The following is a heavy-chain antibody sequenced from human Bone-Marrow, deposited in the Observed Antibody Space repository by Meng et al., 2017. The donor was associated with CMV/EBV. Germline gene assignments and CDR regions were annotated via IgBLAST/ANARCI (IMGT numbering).Heavy chain of an antibody. D-gene: IGHD1-20*01. CDR2: INPNSGGT. CDR1: GYTFTGYY. V-gene: IGHV1-2*02. Sequence: ASVKVSCKASGYTFTGYYMHWVRQAPGQGLEWMGWINPNSGGTNYAQKFQGRVTMTRDTSISTAYMELSRLRSDDTAVYYCARTLTGTTECDYWGQGTLVNVDS. J-gene: IGHJ4*02. CDR3: ARTLTGTTECDY.